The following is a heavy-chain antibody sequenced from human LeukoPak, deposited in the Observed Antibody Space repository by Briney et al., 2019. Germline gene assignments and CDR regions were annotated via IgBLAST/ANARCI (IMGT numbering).Heavy chain of an antibody. CDR2: IYYSGST. CDR3: ARDPRYYDSSGYYHWYFDY. CDR1: GGSISGYY. J-gene: IGHJ4*02. D-gene: IGHD3-22*01. V-gene: IGHV4-59*01. Sequence: PSETLSLTCTVSGGSISGYYWSWIRQPPGKGLDWIGYIYYSGSTNYNPSLKSRVTISVDTSKNQFSLKLSSVTAADTAVYYCARDPRYYDSSGYYHWYFDYWGQGTLVTVSS.